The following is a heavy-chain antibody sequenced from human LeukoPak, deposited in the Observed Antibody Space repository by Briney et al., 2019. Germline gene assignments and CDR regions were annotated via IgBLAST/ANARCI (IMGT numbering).Heavy chain of an antibody. CDR3: AREADIVATNDDYYYYGMDV. CDR2: MNPNSGNT. D-gene: IGHD5-12*01. V-gene: IGHV1-8*03. J-gene: IGHJ6*02. CDR1: GYTFTSYD. Sequence: ASVKLSCKASGYTFTSYDINWVRQATGQGLEWMGWMNPNSGNTGYAQKFQGRVTITADKSTSTAYMELSSLRSEDTAVYYCAREADIVATNDDYYYYGMDVWGQGTTVTVSS.